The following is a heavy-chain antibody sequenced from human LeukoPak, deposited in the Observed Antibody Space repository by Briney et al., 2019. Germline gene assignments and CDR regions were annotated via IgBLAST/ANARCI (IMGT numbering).Heavy chain of an antibody. J-gene: IGHJ5*02. Sequence: PSETLSLTCTVSGASISSSSHYWGWIRQPPGKGLEWVADMYCSGSTHYNMALRSRVTMSVDTSRNQFSLKLSSVTAADTAMYYCARIAGGGWFDPWGQGTLVTVSS. CDR1: GASISSSSHY. CDR2: MYCSGST. CDR3: ARIAGGGWFDP. D-gene: IGHD6-13*01. V-gene: IGHV4-39*01.